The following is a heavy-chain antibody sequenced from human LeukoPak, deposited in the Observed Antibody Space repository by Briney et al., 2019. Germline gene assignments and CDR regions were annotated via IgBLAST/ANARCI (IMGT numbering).Heavy chain of an antibody. V-gene: IGHV4-30-4*01. Sequence: SSETLSLTCTVSGGSTSSGDYYWSWIRQPPGKGLEWIGYIYYSGSTYYNPSLKSRVTISVDTSKNQFSLKLSSVAAADTAVYYCARSQSSTSESPLGFDLWGQGTVVTVSS. CDR3: ARSQSSTSESPLGFDL. J-gene: IGHJ5*02. CDR2: IYYSGST. CDR1: GGSTSSGDYY. D-gene: IGHD2-2*01.